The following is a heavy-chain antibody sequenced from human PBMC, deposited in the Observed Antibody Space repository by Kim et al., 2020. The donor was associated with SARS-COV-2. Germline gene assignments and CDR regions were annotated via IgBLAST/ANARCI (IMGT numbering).Heavy chain of an antibody. J-gene: IGHJ4*01. CDR3: SASPAFTNTHTAPFDS. CDR1: GASISSSLYS. V-gene: IGHV4-39*01. Sequence: SETLSLTCTVSGASISSSLYSWAWIRQPPGKGLEWIGSVSFTGVFYYKPSLKSRVSTSVDSSMNQFSLKLTSVTAAATAVYYCSASPAFTNTHTAPFDS. CDR2: VSFTGVF. D-gene: IGHD2-2*01.